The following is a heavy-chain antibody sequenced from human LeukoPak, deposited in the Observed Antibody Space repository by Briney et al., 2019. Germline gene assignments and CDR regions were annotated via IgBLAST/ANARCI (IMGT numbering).Heavy chain of an antibody. CDR1: GFTFSSYW. CDR2: IKQDGGEK. J-gene: IGHJ3*02. CDR3: VRPNDLWFGDRASDI. Sequence: GGSLRLSCAASGFTFSSYWMTWVRQAPGKGLEWVANIKQDGGEKYYVDSVKGRFTISRDNAQNSMYLQMNSLRAEDTAVYYCVRPNDLWFGDRASDIWGQGTMVTVSS. V-gene: IGHV3-7*01. D-gene: IGHD3-10*01.